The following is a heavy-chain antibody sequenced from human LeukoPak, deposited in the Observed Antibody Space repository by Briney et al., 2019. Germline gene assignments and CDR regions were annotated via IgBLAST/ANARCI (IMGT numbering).Heavy chain of an antibody. CDR3: ARGPDDFWSGYYPFGY. CDR2: SYYSGST. J-gene: IGHJ4*02. CDR1: GGSISSGDFY. Sequence: SETLSLTCTVSGGSISSGDFYWSWIRQHPGKGLEWIGYSYYSGSTYYNPSLKSRVTISVDTSKNQFSLKLSSVTAADTAVYYCARGPDDFWSGYYPFGYWGQGTLVTVSS. V-gene: IGHV4-30-4*08. D-gene: IGHD3-3*01.